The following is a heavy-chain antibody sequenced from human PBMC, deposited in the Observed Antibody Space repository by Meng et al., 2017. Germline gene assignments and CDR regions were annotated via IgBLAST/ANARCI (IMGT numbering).Heavy chain of an antibody. CDR2: IYYSGST. CDR1: GGPISSRSYY. D-gene: IGHD3-10*01. J-gene: IGHJ4*02. CDR3: ARSMVRGVIRYYFDY. V-gene: IGHV4-39*07. Sequence: LRPQESVPGLGRPSETLSLTCTVSGGPISSRSYYWGWIRQPPGKGLEWIGSIYYSGSTYYNPSLKSRVTISVDTSKNQFSLKLSSVAAADTAVYYCARSMVRGVIRYYFDYWGQGTLVTVSS.